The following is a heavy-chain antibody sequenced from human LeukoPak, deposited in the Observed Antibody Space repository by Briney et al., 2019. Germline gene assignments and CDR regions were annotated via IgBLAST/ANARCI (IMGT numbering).Heavy chain of an antibody. CDR2: INHSVST. J-gene: IGHJ5*02. V-gene: IGHV4-34*08. CDR1: GITFTNYT. CDR3: AGRSRNYSNYVGWFDP. Sequence: GSLRLSCAASGITFTNYTISWVRQAPTKGLEWIGEINHSVSTTYNPSLKSRVTISVETSNTQFSLNLSSVTAADTAVYYCAGRSRNYSNYVGWFDPWGQGTLVTVSS. D-gene: IGHD4-11*01.